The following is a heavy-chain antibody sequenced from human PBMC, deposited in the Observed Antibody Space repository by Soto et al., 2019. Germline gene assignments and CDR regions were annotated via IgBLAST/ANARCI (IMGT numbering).Heavy chain of an antibody. Sequence: PGESLKISCKGSGYSFTIYCISWVLQMPWKGLEWMGRIDPSDSYTNYSPSFQGHVTISADKSISTAYLQWSSLKASDTAMYYCARPGYSYGAFYYGMDVWGQGTTVTVSS. CDR2: IDPSDSYT. CDR1: GYSFTIYC. CDR3: ARPGYSYGAFYYGMDV. J-gene: IGHJ6*02. D-gene: IGHD5-18*01. V-gene: IGHV5-10-1*01.